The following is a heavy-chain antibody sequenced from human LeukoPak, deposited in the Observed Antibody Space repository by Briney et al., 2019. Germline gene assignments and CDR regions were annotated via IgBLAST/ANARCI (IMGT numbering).Heavy chain of an antibody. Sequence: ASVTVSYKASVYSFTSYGISWVRQAPGQGGEWMGWISPYNGNTNYPQNLQDRGTITTHRATSTAYMELRSLVSGDHAGLFVAGVEGGKLGAFDIWGQGTMVTVSS. CDR1: VYSFTSYG. J-gene: IGHJ3*02. D-gene: IGHD3-16*01. CDR3: AGVEGGKLGAFDI. CDR2: ISPYNGNT. V-gene: IGHV1-18*01.